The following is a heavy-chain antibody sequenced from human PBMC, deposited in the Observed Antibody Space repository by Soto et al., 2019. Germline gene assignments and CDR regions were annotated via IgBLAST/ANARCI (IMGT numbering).Heavy chain of an antibody. CDR3: ARGGPYYDYIWGSYRYTFGPYYFDY. D-gene: IGHD3-16*02. J-gene: IGHJ4*02. CDR1: GGSFSGYY. CDR2: INHSGST. Sequence: SETLSLTCAVYGGSFSGYYWSWIRQPPWKGLEWIGEINHSGSTNYNPSLKSRVTISVDTSKNQFSLKLSSVTAADTAVYYCARGGPYYDYIWGSYRYTFGPYYFDYWGQGTLVTVSS. V-gene: IGHV4-34*01.